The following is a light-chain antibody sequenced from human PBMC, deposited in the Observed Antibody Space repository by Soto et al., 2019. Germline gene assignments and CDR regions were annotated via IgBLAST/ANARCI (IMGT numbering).Light chain of an antibody. CDR2: EVS. Sequence: ASGYGLPGDSGTISYNGTSSDVGSYNRVSWYQQPPGTAPKLMISEVSNRPSGVPDRFSGSKSGNTASLTISGLQAEDEADYYCSSYTSSSTYVFRTGTKVTVL. J-gene: IGLJ1*01. CDR3: SSYTSSSTYV. V-gene: IGLV2-18*02. CDR1: SSDVGSYNR.